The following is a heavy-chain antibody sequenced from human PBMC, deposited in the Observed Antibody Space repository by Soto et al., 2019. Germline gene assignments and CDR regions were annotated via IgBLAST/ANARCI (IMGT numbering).Heavy chain of an antibody. V-gene: IGHV6-1*01. Sequence: SETLSLTCDISGDSVSSNSSSCNWIRHSPSRALEWPGRTYYRSKWYKDYAVSVKSRININPDTSKNQFSLQLNSVTPEDTAVYYCARGYSNRWSRFDPWGQGTLVPVSS. CDR1: GDSVSSNSSS. CDR2: TYYRSKWYK. J-gene: IGHJ5*02. CDR3: ARGYSNRWSRFDP. D-gene: IGHD6-13*01.